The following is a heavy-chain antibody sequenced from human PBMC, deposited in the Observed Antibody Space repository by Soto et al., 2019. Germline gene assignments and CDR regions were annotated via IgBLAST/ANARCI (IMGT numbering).Heavy chain of an antibody. CDR3: TRPLLSDYGGYVGLDY. CDR1: GGTFSRFA. J-gene: IGHJ4*02. V-gene: IGHV1-69*12. Sequence: QVQLVQSGAEVKKPGSSVKVSCKVSGGTFSRFAVNWVRQAPGQGLEWMGGIIPVFGALNYAQKFQGRLTIAADEATSTGYMELSSLRSEDTAIYYCTRPLLSDYGGYVGLDYWVEGTLVTVSS. CDR2: IIPVFGAL. D-gene: IGHD4-17*01.